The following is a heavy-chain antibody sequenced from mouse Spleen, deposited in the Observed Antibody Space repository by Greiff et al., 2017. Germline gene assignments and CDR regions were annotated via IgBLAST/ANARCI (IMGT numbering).Heavy chain of an antibody. J-gene: IGHJ2*01. D-gene: IGHD2-1*01. CDR1: GFSLTGYG. CDR2: IWRGGST. CDR3: AKTGNPYYGNYENYFDY. V-gene: IGHV2-5*01. Sequence: VHLVESGPGLVAPSQSLSITCTVSGFSLTGYGVNWVRQPPGKGLEWLGVIWRGGSTDYNAAFMSRLSITKDNSKSQVFFKMNSLQADDTAIYYCAKTGNPYYGNYENYFDYWGQGTTLTVSS.